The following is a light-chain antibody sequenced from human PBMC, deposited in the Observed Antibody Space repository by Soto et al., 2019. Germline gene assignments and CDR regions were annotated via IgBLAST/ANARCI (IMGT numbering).Light chain of an antibody. CDR2: DVS. V-gene: IGLV2-14*01. CDR1: SSDVGGYNY. CDR3: SSYTSSSTYV. J-gene: IGLJ1*01. Sequence: QSVLTQPASVSASPGQSITISCTGTSSDVGGYNYVSWSQQHPGKAPKLMIYDVSNRPSVVSNRFSGSNSGNTASLTISGLPAEDEADYYCSSYTSSSTYVFGTGTKVTVL.